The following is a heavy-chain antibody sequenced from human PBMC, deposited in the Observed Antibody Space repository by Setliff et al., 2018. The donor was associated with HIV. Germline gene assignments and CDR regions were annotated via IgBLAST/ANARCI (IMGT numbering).Heavy chain of an antibody. V-gene: IGHV3-23*01. D-gene: IGHD3-3*01. CDR1: GFTFSSYA. CDR2: ISGSGGST. J-gene: IGHJ5*02. Sequence: GSLRLSCAASGFTFSSYAMSWVRQAPGKGLEWVSAISGSGGSTYYADSVKGRFTISRDNSENTLYLQMSGLGVDDTAVYYCAKSAINGVAWGQGTLVTVSS. CDR3: AKSAINGVA.